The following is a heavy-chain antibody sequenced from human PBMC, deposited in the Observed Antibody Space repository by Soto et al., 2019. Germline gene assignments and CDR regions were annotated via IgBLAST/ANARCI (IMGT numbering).Heavy chain of an antibody. CDR2: MNPNSGNT. CDR3: ARGGAPYGDYGYYYYYMDV. J-gene: IGHJ6*03. D-gene: IGHD4-17*01. Sequence: ASVKVSCKASGYTFTSYDINWVRQATGQGLEWMGWMNPNSGNTGYAQKFQGRVTMTRNTSISTAYMELSSLRSEDTAVYYCARGGAPYGDYGYYYYYMDVWGKGTTVTVSS. CDR1: GYTFTSYD. V-gene: IGHV1-8*01.